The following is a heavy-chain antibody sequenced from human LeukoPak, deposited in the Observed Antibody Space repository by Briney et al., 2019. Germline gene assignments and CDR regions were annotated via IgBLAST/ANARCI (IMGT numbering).Heavy chain of an antibody. J-gene: IGHJ3*02. CDR1: GGSISSYY. CDR2: IYYSGST. D-gene: IGHD3-22*01. CDR3: ARPTYYYDSSGYSENAFDI. Sequence: KPSETLSLTCTVSGGSISSYYWSWIRQPPGKGLEWIGYIYYSGSTNYNPSLKSRATISVDTSKNQFSLKLSSVTAADTAVYYCARPTYYYDSSGYSENAFDIWGQGTMVTVSS. V-gene: IGHV4-59*01.